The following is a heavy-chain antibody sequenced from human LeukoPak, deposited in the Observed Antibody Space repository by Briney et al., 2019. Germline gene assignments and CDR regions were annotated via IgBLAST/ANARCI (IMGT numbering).Heavy chain of an antibody. J-gene: IGHJ4*02. V-gene: IGHV3-48*01. D-gene: IGHD3-22*01. CDR2: ISSSGSTI. CDR3: ARDEYYDSSGYTS. Sequence: GGSLRLSFAASGFTFRSYSMTWVRQAPGKGVEWLSYISSSGSTIYYADSVKGRFTISRDNAKNSLYLQMNSLRAEDTAVYYCARDEYYDSSGYTSWGQGTLVTVSS. CDR1: GFTFRSYS.